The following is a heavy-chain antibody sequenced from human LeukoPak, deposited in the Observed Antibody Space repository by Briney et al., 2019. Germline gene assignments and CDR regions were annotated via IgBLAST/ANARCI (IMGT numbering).Heavy chain of an antibody. CDR3: ARVGRYFDWLATDY. J-gene: IGHJ4*02. CDR2: IYHSGST. Sequence: PSETLSLTCTVSGYSIISGYYWGWIRQPPGKGLEWIGSIYHSGSTYYNPSLKSRVTISVDTSKNQFSLKLSSVTAADTAVYYCARVGRYFDWLATDYWGQGTLVTVSS. V-gene: IGHV4-38-2*02. D-gene: IGHD3-9*01. CDR1: GYSIISGYY.